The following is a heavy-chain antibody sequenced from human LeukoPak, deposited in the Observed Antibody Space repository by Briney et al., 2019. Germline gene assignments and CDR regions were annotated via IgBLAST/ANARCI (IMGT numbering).Heavy chain of an antibody. CDR2: IYYSGST. Sequence: SETLSLTCTVSGVSISSHYWSWIRQPPGKGLEWVGYIYYSGSTNYNPSLKSRVTISVDTSKNQFSLKLSSVTAADTAVYYCARYGMASPRFDYWGQGTLVTVSS. D-gene: IGHD5-24*01. CDR1: GVSISSHY. V-gene: IGHV4-59*11. J-gene: IGHJ4*02. CDR3: ARYGMASPRFDY.